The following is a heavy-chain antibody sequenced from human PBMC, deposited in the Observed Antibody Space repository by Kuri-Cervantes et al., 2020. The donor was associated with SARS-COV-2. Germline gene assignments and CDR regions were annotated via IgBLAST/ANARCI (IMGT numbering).Heavy chain of an antibody. V-gene: IGHV6-1*01. Sequence: SCAISGDSVSSNSAAWNWIRQSPSRGLEWLGRTYYRSKWYNDYAVSVKSRITINPDTSKNQFSLQLNSVTPEDTAVYYCARHVAPLDYGDYAHLLGYYYMDVWGKGTTVTVSS. J-gene: IGHJ6*03. CDR3: ARHVAPLDYGDYAHLLGYYYMDV. D-gene: IGHD4-17*01. CDR2: TYYRSKWYN. CDR1: GDSVSSNSAA.